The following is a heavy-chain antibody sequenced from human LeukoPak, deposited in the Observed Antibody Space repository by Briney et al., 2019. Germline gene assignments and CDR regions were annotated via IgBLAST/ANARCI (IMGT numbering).Heavy chain of an antibody. Sequence: SETLSLTCAVYGGSFSGYYWSWIRQPPGKGLEWIGEINRSGSTNYNPSLKSRVTISVDTSKNQFSLKLSSVTAADTAVYYCAGSSPLRYYYYYGMDVWGKGTTVTVSS. CDR1: GGSFSGYY. CDR3: AGSSPLRYYYYYGMDV. D-gene: IGHD6-13*01. CDR2: INRSGST. V-gene: IGHV4-34*01. J-gene: IGHJ6*04.